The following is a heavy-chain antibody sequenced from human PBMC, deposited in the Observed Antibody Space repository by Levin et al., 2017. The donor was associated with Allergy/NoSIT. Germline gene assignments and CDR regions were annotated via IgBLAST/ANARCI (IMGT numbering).Heavy chain of an antibody. CDR3: AREGYYDILTGYGTPRADDAFDS. D-gene: IGHD3-9*01. CDR1: GFTFSSYS. CDR2: ISSSSSTI. Sequence: GGSLRLSCAASGFTFSSYSMNWVRQAPGKGLEWVSYISSSSSTIYYADSVKGRFTISRDNAKNSLYLQMNSLRDEDTAVYYCAREGYYDILTGYGTPRADDAFDSWGQGTMVTVSS. J-gene: IGHJ3*02. V-gene: IGHV3-48*02.